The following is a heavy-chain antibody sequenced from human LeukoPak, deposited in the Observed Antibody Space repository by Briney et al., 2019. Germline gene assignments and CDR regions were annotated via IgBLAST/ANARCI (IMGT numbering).Heavy chain of an antibody. CDR3: TRDCNEYGDPDGFDF. CDR2: ITRVSTYI. J-gene: IGHJ3*01. CDR1: AFTFSVFA. V-gene: IGHV3-21*04. D-gene: IGHD4-17*01. Sequence: GGSLRLSSAAPAFTFSVFAITCIRQAPGKGLEWVSSITRVSTYIYYAESLEGRFTISRDNVKNLLYMQLSTLRAEDTGIYYSTRDCNEYGDPDGFDFWGHGTVVTVSS.